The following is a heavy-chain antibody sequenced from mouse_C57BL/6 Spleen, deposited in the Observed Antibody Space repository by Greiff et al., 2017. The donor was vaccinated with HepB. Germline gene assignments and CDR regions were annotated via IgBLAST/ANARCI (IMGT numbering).Heavy chain of an antibody. CDR1: GFTFSDYG. Sequence: EVMLVESGGGLVKPGGSLKLSCAASGFTFSDYGMHWVRQAPEKGLEWVAYISSGSSTIYYADTVKGRFTISRDNAKNTLCLQMTSLRSEDTSMYYCARSLTLYYFDYWGQGTTLTVSS. J-gene: IGHJ2*01. CDR2: ISSGSSTI. V-gene: IGHV5-17*01. CDR3: ARSLTLYYFDY. D-gene: IGHD4-1*01.